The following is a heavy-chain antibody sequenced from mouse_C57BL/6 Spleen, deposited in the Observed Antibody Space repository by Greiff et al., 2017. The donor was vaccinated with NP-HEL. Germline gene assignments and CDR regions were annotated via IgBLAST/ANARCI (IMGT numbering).Heavy chain of an antibody. CDR1: GYTFTSYW. CDR3: ARAGSNYVWFAY. Sequence: QVQLQQPGAELVRPGTSVKLSCKASGYTFTSYWMHWVKQRHGQGLEWIGVIDPSDSYTNYNQKFKGKATLTVDTSSSTAYMQLSSLTSEDSAVYYCARAGSNYVWFAYWGQGTLVTVSA. CDR2: IDPSDSYT. J-gene: IGHJ3*01. D-gene: IGHD1-1*01. V-gene: IGHV1-59*01.